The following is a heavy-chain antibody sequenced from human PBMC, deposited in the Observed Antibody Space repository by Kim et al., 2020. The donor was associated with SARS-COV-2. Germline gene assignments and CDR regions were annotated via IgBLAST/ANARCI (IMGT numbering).Heavy chain of an antibody. V-gene: IGHV3-43D*03. CDR2: ISWDGGST. D-gene: IGHD4-17*01. Sequence: GGSLRLSCAASGFTFDDYAMHCVRQAPGKGLEWVSLISWDGGSTYYADSVKGRFTISRDNSKNSLYLQMNSLRAEDTALYYCAKDHHFSYGGNSWSYYGMYVWGEGTTVTVSS. CDR3: AKDHHFSYGGNSWSYYGMYV. CDR1: GFTFDDYA. J-gene: IGHJ6*04.